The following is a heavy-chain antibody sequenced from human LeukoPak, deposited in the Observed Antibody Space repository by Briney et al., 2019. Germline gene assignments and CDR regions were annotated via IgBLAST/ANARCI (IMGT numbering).Heavy chain of an antibody. D-gene: IGHD1-7*01. J-gene: IGHJ6*03. CDR1: GFTFSSYG. Sequence: GGSLRLSCAASGFTFSSYGMHWVRQAPGKGLEWVSAISGSGGSTYYADSVKGRFTISRDNSKNTLFLQMNSLRAEDTAVYYCAKRRGLELLYYYYMDVWGKGTTVTVSS. CDR2: ISGSGGST. CDR3: AKRRGLELLYYYYMDV. V-gene: IGHV3-23*01.